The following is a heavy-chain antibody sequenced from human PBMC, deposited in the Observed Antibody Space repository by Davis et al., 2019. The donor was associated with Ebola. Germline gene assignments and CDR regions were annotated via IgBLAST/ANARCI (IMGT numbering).Heavy chain of an antibody. D-gene: IGHD6-13*01. CDR1: GLPFINAW. CDR2: ITSRSYGGTT. Sequence: GESLKISCAASGLPFINAWMTWVRQAPGKGLGGVGRITSRSYGGTTEYIAPVKGRFIISREDSMNMVYLQMNSLKPEDTGVYYCTTDLQGAPGTGADYWGQGTQVTVSS. J-gene: IGHJ4*02. CDR3: TTDLQGAPGTGADY. V-gene: IGHV3-15*01.